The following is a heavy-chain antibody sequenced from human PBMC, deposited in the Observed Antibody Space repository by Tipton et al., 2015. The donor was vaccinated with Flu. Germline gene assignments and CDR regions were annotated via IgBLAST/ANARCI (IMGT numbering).Heavy chain of an antibody. D-gene: IGHD1-26*01. CDR1: GFSFSNYW. Sequence: GSLRLSCAASGFSFSNYWMSWVRQAPGKGLEWVANIKQDGSEIHYVESVKGRFTISRDNAKNALSLQMNNLRAADTAVYYCARKVGDYWGQGTLVTVSS. CDR3: ARKVGDY. CDR2: IKQDGSEI. V-gene: IGHV3-7*01. J-gene: IGHJ4*02.